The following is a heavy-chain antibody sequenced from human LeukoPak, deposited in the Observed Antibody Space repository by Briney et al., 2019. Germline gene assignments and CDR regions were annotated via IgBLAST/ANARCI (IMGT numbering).Heavy chain of an antibody. D-gene: IGHD4-17*01. J-gene: IGHJ4*02. CDR1: GDSISSNY. CDR3: ARNPPGDYDFDY. V-gene: IGHV4-4*07. CDR2: MSTSGGT. Sequence: SETLSLTCTVSGDSISSNYWSWIRQPAGKGLEWIGRMSTSGGTNYNPSLTSRVTISVDKSKNHFSLNLNSVTAADTAVYYCARNPPGDYDFDYWGQGTLVTVSS.